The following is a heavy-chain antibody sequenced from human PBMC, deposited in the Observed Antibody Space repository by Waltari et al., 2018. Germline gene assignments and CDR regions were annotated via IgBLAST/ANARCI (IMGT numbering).Heavy chain of an antibody. Sequence: QVQLVESGGGVVQPGGSLRLSCAASGFTFSSYGMHWVRQAPGKGLEWVAFIRYDGSNKYYADSVKGRFTISRDNSKNTLYLQMNSLRAEDTAVYYCAEVSYDSSRSPVDYWGQGTLVTVSS. CDR1: GFTFSSYG. CDR3: AEVSYDSSRSPVDY. V-gene: IGHV3-30*02. J-gene: IGHJ4*02. D-gene: IGHD3-22*01. CDR2: IRYDGSNK.